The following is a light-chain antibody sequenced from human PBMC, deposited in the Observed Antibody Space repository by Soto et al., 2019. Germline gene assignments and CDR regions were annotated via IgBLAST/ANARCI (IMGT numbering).Light chain of an antibody. J-gene: IGKJ1*01. V-gene: IGKV3-20*01. CDR1: QSIDSNY. Sequence: EIVMTQSPATLSVSPGERATLSCRASQSIDSNYLGWYQQKPGQTPRLLIYGASSRATGIPDRFSGSGSGTDFTLTISRLEPEDVAVYYCQHYGTSPGTFGQGTKVEIK. CDR3: QHYGTSPGT. CDR2: GAS.